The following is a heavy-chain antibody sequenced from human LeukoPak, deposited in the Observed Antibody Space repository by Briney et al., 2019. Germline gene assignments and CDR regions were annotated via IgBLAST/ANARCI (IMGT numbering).Heavy chain of an antibody. CDR1: GFTFSSYS. Sequence: GGSLRLSCAASGFTFSSYSMNWVRQAPGKGLEWVSSISSSSSYIYYVDSVEGRFTISRDNAKNSLYLQMNSLRAEDTAVYYCARALEIGADVWGKGTTVTVSS. J-gene: IGHJ6*04. V-gene: IGHV3-21*01. CDR3: ARALEIGADV. CDR2: ISSSSSYI. D-gene: IGHD4/OR15-4a*01.